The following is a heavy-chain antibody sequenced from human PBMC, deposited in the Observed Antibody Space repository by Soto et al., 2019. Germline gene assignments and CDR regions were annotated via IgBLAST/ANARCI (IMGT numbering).Heavy chain of an antibody. CDR1: GYTFTRYD. CDR3: ARCWTPSYFGSGSFDY. D-gene: IGHD3-10*01. Sequence: HVQLVQSGAEVKKPGASVKVSCKASGYTFTRYDINWVRQATGQGLEWLGWMNPDSGNTGYAQKVHGRVTMTRDTSISTDYMELSSLRSEAAAVYFCARCWTPSYFGSGSFDYWGQGTLVTVFS. V-gene: IGHV1-8*01. CDR2: MNPDSGNT. J-gene: IGHJ4*02.